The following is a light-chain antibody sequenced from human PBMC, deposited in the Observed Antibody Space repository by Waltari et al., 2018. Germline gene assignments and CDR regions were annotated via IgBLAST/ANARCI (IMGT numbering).Light chain of an antibody. CDR1: QSLLYSSNNKNN. Sequence: DIVMTQSPDSLAVSLGERATINCKSSQSLLYSSNNKNNLAWYQQKPGQPPKLLIYWASTRESGVPDRFSGSGSGIHFTLTVSSLQAEDVAVYYCQQYYNTPRTFGQGTKVEIK. CDR3: QQYYNTPRT. V-gene: IGKV4-1*01. J-gene: IGKJ1*01. CDR2: WAS.